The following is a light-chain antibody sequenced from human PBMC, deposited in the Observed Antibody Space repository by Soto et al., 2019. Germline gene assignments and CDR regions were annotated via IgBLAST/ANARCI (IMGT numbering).Light chain of an antibody. V-gene: IGLV1-40*01. Sequence: QSVLTQPPSVTGAPGQRVTISCTGSTSNIGAGHKVHWYQQFPGTAPKLLIYDSTNRPSGVPVRFSGSKSDTSASLAITGLHADDAADYYCQSSDTMVIHLIFGGGTKVTAL. CDR1: TSNIGAGHK. CDR3: QSSDTMVIHLI. J-gene: IGLJ2*01. CDR2: DST.